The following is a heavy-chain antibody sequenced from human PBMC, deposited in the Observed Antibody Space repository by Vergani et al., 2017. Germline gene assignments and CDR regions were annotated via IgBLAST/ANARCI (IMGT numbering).Heavy chain of an antibody. D-gene: IGHD2/OR15-2a*01. CDR3: VKEKIDLGSYFFDS. V-gene: IGHV3-33*06. J-gene: IGHJ4*01. CDR2: IYYDGSNA. CDR1: RSTFKTYG. Sequence: QGQLVESGGGIVQPGRSLTLSCVASRSTFKTYGMHWVRQAPGKGLEWVGLIYYDGSNAYYADSVKGRFSISRDNSKNTVFLQMHNLRAGDTAIYYCVKEKIDLGSYFFDSWGHGILVTVSS.